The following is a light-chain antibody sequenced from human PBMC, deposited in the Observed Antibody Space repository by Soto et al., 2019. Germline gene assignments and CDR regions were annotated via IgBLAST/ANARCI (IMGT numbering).Light chain of an antibody. CDR3: GTWDSSLSAGGVV. Sequence: QSVLTQPPSVSAAPGQKVTISCSGSNSNIGNNYVSWYQQLPGTAPKLLIYDNSKRPSGIPGRFSGSKSGTSATLGITGVQTGDEADYYCGTWDSSLSAGGVVFGGGTQLTVL. CDR2: DNS. V-gene: IGLV1-51*01. CDR1: NSNIGNNY. J-gene: IGLJ2*01.